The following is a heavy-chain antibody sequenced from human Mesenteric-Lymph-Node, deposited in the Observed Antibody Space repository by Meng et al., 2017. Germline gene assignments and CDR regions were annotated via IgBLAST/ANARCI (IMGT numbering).Heavy chain of an antibody. CDR1: GGSISSSSYY. D-gene: IGHD1-14*01. J-gene: IGHJ4*02. Sequence: LLLTRSGPGLVKPSETPSPPCTVSGGSISSSSYYWGWIRQPPGKGLEWIGSIYYSGSTYYNPSLKGRVTISVDTSKNQFSLKLSSVTAADTAVYYCARDPTGGEDHQRVWGQGTLVTVSS. CDR3: ARDPTGGEDHQRV. CDR2: IYYSGST. V-gene: IGHV4-39*07.